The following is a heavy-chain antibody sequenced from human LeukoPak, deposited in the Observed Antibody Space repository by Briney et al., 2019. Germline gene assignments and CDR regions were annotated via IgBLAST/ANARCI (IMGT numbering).Heavy chain of an antibody. CDR2: IKQDGSEK. J-gene: IGHJ3*02. Sequence: GGSLRLSCAASGFTFSSYWMSWVRQAPGKGLEWVANIKQDGSEKYYVDSVKGRFTISRDNAKNSLYLQMNSLRVEDTAVYYCARDPYSSGWYKDAFDIWGQGTMVTVSS. V-gene: IGHV3-7*01. D-gene: IGHD6-19*01. CDR3: ARDPYSSGWYKDAFDI. CDR1: GFTFSSYW.